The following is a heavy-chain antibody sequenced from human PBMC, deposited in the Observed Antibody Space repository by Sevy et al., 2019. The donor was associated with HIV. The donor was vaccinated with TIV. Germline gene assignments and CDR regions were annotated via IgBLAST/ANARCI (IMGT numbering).Heavy chain of an antibody. D-gene: IGHD1-26*01. CDR2: IKSKTDGGKK. CDR3: TTDSKKRELSALLDY. CDR1: GFTFSNAW. Sequence: GGSLRLSCAASGFTFSNAWMSWVRQAPGKGLEWVGRIKSKTDGGKKDYAAPAKGRFTISRDASKNTLYLQMNNLKTEETAIYYWTTDSKKRELSALLDYWGQGTLVTVSS. J-gene: IGHJ4*02. V-gene: IGHV3-15*01.